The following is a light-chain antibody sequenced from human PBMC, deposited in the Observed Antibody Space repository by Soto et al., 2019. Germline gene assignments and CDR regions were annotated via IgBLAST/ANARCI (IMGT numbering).Light chain of an antibody. V-gene: IGKV1-27*01. J-gene: IGKJ4*01. Sequence: DIQMTQSPSSLSASVGDRVTITCRASQDIGPYLAWYQQKSGRVPELLIYSASTLQSGVPSRFSGSGSGADFSLTLSGLQPEDAATYYCQKYDIGPLTFGVGTEVEI. CDR1: QDIGPY. CDR2: SAS. CDR3: QKYDIGPLT.